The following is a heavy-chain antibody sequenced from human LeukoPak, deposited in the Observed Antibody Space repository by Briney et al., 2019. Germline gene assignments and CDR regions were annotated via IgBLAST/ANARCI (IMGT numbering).Heavy chain of an antibody. CDR3: ARDLIGRYTSDY. V-gene: IGHV3-30-3*01. J-gene: IGHJ4*02. Sequence: PGGSLRLSCAASGFTFNDYNMHWVRQAPGKGLDWVALMSPDGNKKYYADSVKGRFTISRDNSKNTVDLQLNSLRAEDTAVYYCARDLIGRYTSDYCGQGTLVTVSS. D-gene: IGHD3-10*01. CDR1: GFTFNDYN. CDR2: MSPDGNKK.